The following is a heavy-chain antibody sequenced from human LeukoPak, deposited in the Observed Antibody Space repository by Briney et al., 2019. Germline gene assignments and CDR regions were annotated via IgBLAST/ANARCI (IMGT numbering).Heavy chain of an antibody. D-gene: IGHD2-21*02. CDR1: GFTFSSYE. V-gene: IGHV3-48*01. J-gene: IGHJ3*02. CDR2: ISSSSSTI. CDR3: ARDSPANCGGDPCAFDI. Sequence: GGSLRLSCAASGFTFSSYEMNWVRQAPGKGLEWVSYISSSSSTIYYADSVKGRFTISRDNAKNSLYLQMNSLRAEDTAVYYCARDSPANCGGDPCAFDIWGQGTMVTVSS.